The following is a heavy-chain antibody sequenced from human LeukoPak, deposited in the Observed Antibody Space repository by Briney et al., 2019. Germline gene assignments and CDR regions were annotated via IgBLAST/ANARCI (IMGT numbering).Heavy chain of an antibody. Sequence: ASLKVSCKASGYTFTSYDINWVRQATGQGLEWMGWMNPNSGNTGYAQKFQGRVTMTRNTSISTAYMELSSLRSEDTAVYYCGSGITIFEPHYGMVVWGQGTTVTVSS. CDR3: GSGITIFEPHYGMVV. V-gene: IGHV1-8*01. CDR2: MNPNSGNT. D-gene: IGHD3-3*01. CDR1: GYTFTSYD. J-gene: IGHJ6*02.